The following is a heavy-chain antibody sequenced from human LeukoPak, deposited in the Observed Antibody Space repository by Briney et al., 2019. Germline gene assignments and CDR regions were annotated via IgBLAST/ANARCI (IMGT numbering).Heavy chain of an antibody. D-gene: IGHD3-22*01. V-gene: IGHV3-21*01. CDR3: ARDGYDSSGYYYEDYYYMDV. Sequence: GGSLRLSCAASGFTFSSYAMSWVRQAPGKGLEWVSSISSSSSYIYYADSVKGRFTISRDNAKNSLYLQMNSLRAEDTAVYYCARDGYDSSGYYYEDYYYMDVWGKGTTVTVSS. CDR1: GFTFSSYA. CDR2: ISSSSSYI. J-gene: IGHJ6*03.